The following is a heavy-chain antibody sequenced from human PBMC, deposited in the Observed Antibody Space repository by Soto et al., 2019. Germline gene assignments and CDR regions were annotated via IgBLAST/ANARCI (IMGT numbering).Heavy chain of an antibody. D-gene: IGHD3-9*01. J-gene: IGHJ4*02. CDR1: GYAFTSYG. CDR2: ISAYNGNT. CDR3: ARSPLHYDILTGYYTQIDY. Sequence: GASVNVSCKASGYAFTSYGISWVRQAPGQGLEWMGWISAYNGNTNYAQKLQGRVTMTTDTSTSTAYMELRSLRSDDTAVYYCARSPLHYDILTGYYTQIDYWGQGTLVTVSS. V-gene: IGHV1-18*01.